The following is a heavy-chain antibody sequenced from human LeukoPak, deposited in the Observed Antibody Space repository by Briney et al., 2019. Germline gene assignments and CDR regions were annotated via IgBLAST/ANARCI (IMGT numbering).Heavy chain of an antibody. CDR2: ISAYNGNT. J-gene: IGHJ5*02. V-gene: IGHV1-18*01. D-gene: IGHD3-22*01. CDR3: ARSYTMIVVVTTAPTGFDP. CDR1: GYTFTSYG. Sequence: ASVKVSCKASGYTFTSYGISWVRQAPGQGLEWMGWISAYNGNTNYAQKLQGRVTMTTDTSTSTAYMELRSLRSDDTAVYYRARSYTMIVVVTTAPTGFDPWGQGTLVTVSS.